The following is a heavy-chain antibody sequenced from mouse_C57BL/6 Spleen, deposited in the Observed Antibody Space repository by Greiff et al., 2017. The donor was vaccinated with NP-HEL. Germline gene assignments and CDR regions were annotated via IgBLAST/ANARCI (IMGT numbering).Heavy chain of an antibody. V-gene: IGHV14-3*01. CDR2: LDPAHGTP. D-gene: IGHD4-1*01. Sequence: EVQLVESVAELVRPGASVKLSCTASGFNIKNTYMHWVKQRPEQGLEWIGRLDPAHGTPQYAPKFPGTATITADTSSNTAYLQLSSLTSEDTAIYYCARSTGTWYFDVWGTGTTVTVSS. J-gene: IGHJ1*03. CDR3: ARSTGTWYFDV. CDR1: GFNIKNTY.